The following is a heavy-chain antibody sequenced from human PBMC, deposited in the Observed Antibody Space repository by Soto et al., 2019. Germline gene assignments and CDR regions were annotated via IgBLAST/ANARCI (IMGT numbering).Heavy chain of an antibody. V-gene: IGHV1-69*12. D-gene: IGHD2-21*02. J-gene: IGHJ4*02. CDR2: IMPIFRTA. CDR1: GGTFSSYA. Sequence: QVQLVQSGAEVKKPGSSVKVSCKASGGTFSSYAIRWVRQAPGQGLEWMGGIMPIFRTANYAQKFQGRVTSTADESTSPAYMELSSLRSDDTVVYYCARVRVTTLNYYFDYWGQGNLVTVSS. CDR3: ARVRVTTLNYYFDY.